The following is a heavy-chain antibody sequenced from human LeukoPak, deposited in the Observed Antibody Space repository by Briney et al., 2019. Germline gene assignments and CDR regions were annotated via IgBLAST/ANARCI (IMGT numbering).Heavy chain of an antibody. J-gene: IGHJ6*04. Sequence: SVTVSCKPSGGTFSSYAICWVRQAPGQVLDWMPGIIPIFGTANYAQKFQGRVRITADESTSTAYMELSSLRSEDTAVYYCARGPTVTTKPYYYYGMDVWGKGTTVTVSS. CDR2: IIPIFGTA. V-gene: IGHV1-69*01. CDR3: ARGPTVTTKPYYYYGMDV. CDR1: GGTFSSYA. D-gene: IGHD4-17*01.